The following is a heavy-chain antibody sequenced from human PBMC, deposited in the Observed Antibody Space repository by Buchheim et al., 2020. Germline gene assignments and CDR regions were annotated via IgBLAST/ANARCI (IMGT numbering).Heavy chain of an antibody. CDR1: GFTFSSYG. CDR2: IRYDGSNK. CDR3: ARDRHSSSHPRLIDY. V-gene: IGHV3-33*01. Sequence: QVQLVESGGGVVQPGRSLRLSCAASGFTFSSYGMHWVRQAPGKGLEWVAVIRYDGSNKYYADSVKGRFTISRDNSKNTLYLQMNSLRAEDTAVYYCARDRHSSSHPRLIDYWGQGTL. J-gene: IGHJ4*02. D-gene: IGHD6-6*01.